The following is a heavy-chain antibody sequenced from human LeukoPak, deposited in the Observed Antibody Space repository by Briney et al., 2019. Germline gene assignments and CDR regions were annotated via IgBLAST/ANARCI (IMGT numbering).Heavy chain of an antibody. CDR3: ARQFLVGSTFHAFDL. CDR2: INHSGST. J-gene: IGHJ3*01. V-gene: IGHV4-34*01. Sequence: SETLSLTCAVYGGSFSGYYWSWIRQPPGKGLEWIGEINHSGSTNYNPSLKSRVTISVDTSKNQFSLKLSSVTAADMAVYFCARQFLVGSTFHAFDLWGQGTRVTVSS. D-gene: IGHD1-26*01. CDR1: GGSFSGYY.